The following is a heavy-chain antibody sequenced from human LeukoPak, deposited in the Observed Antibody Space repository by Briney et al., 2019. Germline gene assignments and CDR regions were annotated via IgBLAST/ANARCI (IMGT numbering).Heavy chain of an antibody. CDR1: GFTFSSYA. D-gene: IGHD2-15*01. J-gene: IGHJ5*02. V-gene: IGHV3-23*01. CDR3: AKNGYCSGGSCYSGWFDP. Sequence: PGGSLRLSCAASGFTFSSYAVSWVRQAPGKGLEWVSAISGSGGSTYYADSVKGRFTISRDNSKNTLYLQMNSLRAEDTAVYYCAKNGYCSGGSCYSGWFDPWGQGTLVTVSS. CDR2: ISGSGGST.